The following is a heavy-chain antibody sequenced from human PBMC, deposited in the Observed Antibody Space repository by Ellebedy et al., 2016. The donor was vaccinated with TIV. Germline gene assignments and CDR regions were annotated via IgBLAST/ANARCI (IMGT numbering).Heavy chain of an antibody. Sequence: GESLKISCKGSGYSFSTFWVIWVRQSPGKGLESMGRIDPSDSYTNYSPSFQGHVTMSADTSISTAYLEWSSLKASDTAIYYWARYSGSYGGYDYWGQGTLVTVSS. V-gene: IGHV5-10-1*01. D-gene: IGHD1-26*01. CDR3: ARYSGSYGGYDY. CDR1: GYSFSTFW. J-gene: IGHJ4*02. CDR2: IDPSDSYT.